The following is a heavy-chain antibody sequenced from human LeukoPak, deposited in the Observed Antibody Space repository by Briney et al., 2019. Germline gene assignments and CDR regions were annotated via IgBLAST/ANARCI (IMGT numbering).Heavy chain of an antibody. CDR1: GNYW. CDR2: INSDGSWT. V-gene: IGHV3-74*01. Sequence: GGSLGLSCAASGNYWMHWVRQAPGKGLVWVSHINSDGSWTSYADSVKGRFTISKDNAKNTVYLQMNSLRAEDTAVYYCVSFYETYWGRGTLVTVSS. CDR3: VSFYETY. J-gene: IGHJ4*02. D-gene: IGHD2/OR15-2a*01.